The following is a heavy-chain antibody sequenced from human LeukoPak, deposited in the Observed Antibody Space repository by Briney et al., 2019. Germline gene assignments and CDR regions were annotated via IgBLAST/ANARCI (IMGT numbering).Heavy chain of an antibody. CDR3: ARGGYYYLDV. CDR1: DGSMSPYY. CDR2: IFYNGNT. V-gene: IGHV4-59*01. J-gene: IGHJ6*03. Sequence: SETLSLTCTVSDGSMSPYYWSWIRQSPGKGLEWIAYIFYNGNTKYNPSLWSRVTISIDTSRNQFSLNLNSVTAADTAVYYCARGGYYYLDVWGKGTTVTVSS.